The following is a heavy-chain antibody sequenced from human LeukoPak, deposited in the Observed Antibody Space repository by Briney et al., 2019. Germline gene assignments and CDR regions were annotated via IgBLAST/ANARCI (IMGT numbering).Heavy chain of an antibody. J-gene: IGHJ3*02. V-gene: IGHV4-34*09. Sequence: SETLSLTCAVYGGSFSGYYWSWIRQPPGKGLEWIGEINHSGSTNYNPSLKSRVTISVDTSKNQFSLKLSSVTAADTAVYYCATNPYYDILTGPDAFDIWGQGTMVTVSS. CDR3: ATNPYYDILTGPDAFDI. CDR1: GGSFSGYY. D-gene: IGHD3-9*01. CDR2: INHSGST.